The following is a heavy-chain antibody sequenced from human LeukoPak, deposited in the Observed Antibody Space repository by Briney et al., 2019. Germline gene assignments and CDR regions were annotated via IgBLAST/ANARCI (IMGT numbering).Heavy chain of an antibody. D-gene: IGHD6-19*01. CDR1: GDSLTEVP. V-gene: IGHV1-24*01. J-gene: IGHJ6*04. Sequence: ASVKLSCKVSGDSLTEVPMYWVRQAPGKGMELMGVFNPEEGETIYAQKFQGRVTMTEDTSTDTAYMELSSLRSEDTAIYYCATERDFATIAVPGFNVWGKGTTVTVSS. CDR3: ATERDFATIAVPGFNV. CDR2: FNPEEGET.